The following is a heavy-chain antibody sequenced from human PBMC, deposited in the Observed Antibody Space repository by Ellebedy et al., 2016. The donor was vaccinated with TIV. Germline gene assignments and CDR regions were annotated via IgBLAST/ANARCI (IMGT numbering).Heavy chain of an antibody. V-gene: IGHV3-21*01. CDR2: ISITSSYI. J-gene: IGHJ4*02. CDR1: GFNFNTYT. CDR3: ASSLSGTMTRDY. Sequence: PGGSLRLSCAASGFNFNTYTMSWVRRAPGKGLEWVSSISITSSYIYYADSVRGRFTISRDNAKNSLYLQMNSLRAEDTAVYYCASSLSGTMTRDYWGQGTLVTVSS. D-gene: IGHD2-2*01.